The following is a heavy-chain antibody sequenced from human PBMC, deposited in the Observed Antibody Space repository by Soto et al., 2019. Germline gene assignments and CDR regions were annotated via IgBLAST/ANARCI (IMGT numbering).Heavy chain of an antibody. CDR1: GFTFSSYW. V-gene: IGHV3-7*04. Sequence: EVQLVESGGGLVQPGGSLRLSCAASGFTFSSYWMSWVRQAPGKGLEWVANIKQDGSEKYYVDSVKGRFTISRDNAKNSLYLQMNSLRAEDTAVYYCARGSAAIPNWFDPWGQGTLVTVSS. CDR3: ARGSAAIPNWFDP. CDR2: IKQDGSEK. D-gene: IGHD2-2*01. J-gene: IGHJ5*02.